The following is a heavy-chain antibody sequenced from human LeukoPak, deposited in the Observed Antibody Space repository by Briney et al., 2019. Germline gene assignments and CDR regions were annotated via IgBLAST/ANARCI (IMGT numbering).Heavy chain of an antibody. Sequence: PGRSLRLSCAASGFIFSSYGMHWVRQAPGKGLEWVAVLSYDGSNKYYADSVKGRFTISRDNSKNTLYLQMNSLRAEDTAVYYCAREVYYYGMDVWGQGTTVTVSS. CDR2: LSYDGSNK. CDR3: AREVYYYGMDV. CDR1: GFIFSSYG. V-gene: IGHV3-30*03. J-gene: IGHJ6*02.